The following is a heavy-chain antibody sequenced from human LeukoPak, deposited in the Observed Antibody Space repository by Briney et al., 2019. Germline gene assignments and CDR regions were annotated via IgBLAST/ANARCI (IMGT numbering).Heavy chain of an antibody. CDR3: ARPGAYDSSGYFDY. D-gene: IGHD3-22*01. V-gene: IGHV3-20*04. J-gene: IGHJ4*02. CDR1: GFTFDAYG. CDR2: INWNCGSK. Sequence: GGSLRLSCAASGFTFDAYGMSWVRQAPGKGLEWVSGINWNCGSKGYAASVKARFTISRDNAKNSLYLQMNSLRAEDTALYYCARPGAYDSSGYFDYWGQGTLVTVSS.